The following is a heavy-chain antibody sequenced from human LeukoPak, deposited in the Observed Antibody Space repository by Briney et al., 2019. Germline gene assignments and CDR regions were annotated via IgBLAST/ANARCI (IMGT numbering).Heavy chain of an antibody. J-gene: IGHJ4*02. Sequence: SETLSLTCTVSGGSISSGGYYWSWIRQHPGKGLEWIGYIYHSGSSYYNPSLESRLTISVETSKNQFSLKLSSVTAADTAVYYCARDNLAAAGNFDYWGQGTLVTVSS. CDR3: ARDNLAAAGNFDY. CDR1: GGSISSGGYY. D-gene: IGHD6-13*01. CDR2: IYHSGSS. V-gene: IGHV4-31*03.